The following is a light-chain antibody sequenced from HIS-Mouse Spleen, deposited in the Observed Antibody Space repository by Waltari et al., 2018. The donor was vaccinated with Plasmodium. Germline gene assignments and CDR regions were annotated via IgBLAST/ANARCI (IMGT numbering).Light chain of an antibody. Sequence: EIVMTQSPATLSVSPGERATLSCRASQSVSSNLAVYQQKPGQAPRLLIYGASTRATGIPARFSGSGSGTEFTLTISSLQSEDFAVYYCQQYNNWSFTFGPGTKVDIK. CDR2: GAS. J-gene: IGKJ3*01. CDR1: QSVSSN. CDR3: QQYNNWSFT. V-gene: IGKV3-15*01.